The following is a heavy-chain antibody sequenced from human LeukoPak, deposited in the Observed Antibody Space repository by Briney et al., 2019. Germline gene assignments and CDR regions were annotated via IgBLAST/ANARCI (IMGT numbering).Heavy chain of an antibody. V-gene: IGHV1-69*13. Sequence: SVKVSCKASGGTFSSYAISWVRQAPGQGLEWMGGIIPIFCTANYAQKFQGRVTITADESTSTAYMELSSLRSEDTAVYYCARGTGIVGATSHWGQGTLVTVSS. J-gene: IGHJ4*02. D-gene: IGHD1-26*01. CDR1: GGTFSSYA. CDR3: ARGTGIVGATSH. CDR2: IIPIFCTA.